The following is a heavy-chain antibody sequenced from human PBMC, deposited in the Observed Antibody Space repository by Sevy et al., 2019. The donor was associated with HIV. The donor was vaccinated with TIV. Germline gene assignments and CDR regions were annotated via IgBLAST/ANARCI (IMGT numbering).Heavy chain of an antibody. V-gene: IGHV3-23*01. Sequence: GGSLRLSCAVSGFTFTNAAMTWVRQAPGKGLEWVSGINISGDRKYYADSVRGRFTISRDNSKNTVYLQMNSPIDEDTAVYYCAKEILRNDYWGQGTLVTVSS. CDR3: AKEILRNDY. J-gene: IGHJ4*02. CDR1: GFTFTNAA. CDR2: INISGDRK.